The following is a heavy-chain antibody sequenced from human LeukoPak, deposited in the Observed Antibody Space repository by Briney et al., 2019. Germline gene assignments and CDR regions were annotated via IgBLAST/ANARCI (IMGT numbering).Heavy chain of an antibody. V-gene: IGHV1-8*03. CDR3: GRGGVRGIWGVVLVNWFDG. J-gene: IGHJ5*02. Sequence: ASVKVSCKASGYTFTSYDINWVRQATGQGLEWMGWMNPNSGNTGYAQKFQGRVTITRNTSISTAYMELSSLRSEDTAVYDGGRGGVRGIWGVVLVNWFDGWGQGTVVTVSS. CDR2: MNPNSGNT. D-gene: IGHD3-3*01. CDR1: GYTFTSYD.